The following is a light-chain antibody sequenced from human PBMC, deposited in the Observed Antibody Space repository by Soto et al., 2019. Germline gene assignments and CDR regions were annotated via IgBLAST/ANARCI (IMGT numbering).Light chain of an antibody. CDR2: DAS. V-gene: IGKV1-33*01. CDR1: QDISNY. CDR3: QQYDNLPRT. Sequence: DIQMTQSPSSLSASVGDRVTITCQASQDISNYLNWYQQKTGKYPKLLIYDASDLETGVPSRFSGSGSGTDFTFTISSLQPEDIATYYCQQYDNLPRTFGQGTKVEIK. J-gene: IGKJ1*01.